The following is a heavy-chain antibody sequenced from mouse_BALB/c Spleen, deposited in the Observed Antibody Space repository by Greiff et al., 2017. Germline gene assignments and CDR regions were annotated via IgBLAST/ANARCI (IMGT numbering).Heavy chain of an antibody. V-gene: IGHV5-4*02. J-gene: IGHJ4*01. CDR3: ARVRYDEGAMDY. Sequence: DVKLVESGGGLVKPGGSLKLSCAASGFTFSDYYMYWVRQTPEKRLEWVATISDGGSYTYYPDSVKGRFTISRDNAKNNLYLQMSSLKSEDTAMYYCARVRYDEGAMDYWGQGTSVTVSS. D-gene: IGHD2-14*01. CDR2: ISDGGSYT. CDR1: GFTFSDYY.